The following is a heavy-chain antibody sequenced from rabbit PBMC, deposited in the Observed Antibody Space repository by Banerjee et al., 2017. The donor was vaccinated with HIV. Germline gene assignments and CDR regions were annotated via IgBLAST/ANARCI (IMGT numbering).Heavy chain of an antibody. CDR3: ARDRNSYDDYGDRSFNC. CDR2: ISTSSGST. CDR1: GIDFNSYYY. V-gene: IGHV1S43*01. J-gene: IGHJ4*01. D-gene: IGHD2-1*01. Sequence: QEQLEESGGDLVKPGGTLTLTCKASGIDFNSYYYMCWVRQAPGKGLELVACISTSSGSTWYANWAKGRFTISKSTSLNTVTLQMTSLTAADTATYFCARDRNSYDDYGDRSFNCWGPGTLVTVS.